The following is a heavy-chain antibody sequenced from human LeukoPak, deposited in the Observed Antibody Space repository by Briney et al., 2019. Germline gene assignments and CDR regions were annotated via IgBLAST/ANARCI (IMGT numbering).Heavy chain of an antibody. Sequence: SETLSLTCTVSGGSISSSSYYWGWIRQPPGKGLEWIGSIYYSGSTYYNPSLKSRVTISVDTSKNQFSLKLGSVTAADTAVYYCASPHSAPWNWFDPWGQGTLVTVSS. CDR3: ASPHSAPWNWFDP. CDR1: GGSISSSSYY. CDR2: IYYSGST. V-gene: IGHV4-39*07. J-gene: IGHJ5*02. D-gene: IGHD2-15*01.